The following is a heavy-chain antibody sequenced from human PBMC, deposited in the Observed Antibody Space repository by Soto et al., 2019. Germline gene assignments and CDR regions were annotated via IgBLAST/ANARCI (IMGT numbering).Heavy chain of an antibody. J-gene: IGHJ4*02. D-gene: IGHD3-22*01. Sequence: ASVKVSCKASGYTFTSYAMHWVRQAPGQRLEWMGWINAGNGNTKYSQKFQGRVTITRDTSASTAYMELSSLRSEDTAVYYCAKEYYDSSGNYPPALGFDDWGQGTLVTVSS. CDR3: AKEYYDSSGNYPPALGFDD. CDR1: GYTFTSYA. V-gene: IGHV1-3*01. CDR2: INAGNGNT.